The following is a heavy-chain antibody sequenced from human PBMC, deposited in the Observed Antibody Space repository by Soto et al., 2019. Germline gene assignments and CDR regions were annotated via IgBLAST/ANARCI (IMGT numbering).Heavy chain of an antibody. CDR3: TIDHSYSYDSSWYDH. CDR1: GFIFSNAW. D-gene: IGHD3-22*01. CDR2: IKSKTDGGTT. Sequence: EVQLVESGGDLVKPGGSLRLSCAASGFIFSNAWMNWVRQAPGKGLEWVGHIKSKTDGGTTDYAATVKGRCTISRDDSKITVCLQMNSLKTEDTTMYYCTIDHSYSYDSSWYDHWVQGTLVTVFS. J-gene: IGHJ4*02. V-gene: IGHV3-15*07.